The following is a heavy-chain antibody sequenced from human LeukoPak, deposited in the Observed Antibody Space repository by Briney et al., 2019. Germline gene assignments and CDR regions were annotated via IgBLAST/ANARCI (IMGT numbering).Heavy chain of an antibody. D-gene: IGHD3-22*01. J-gene: IGHJ4*02. CDR1: GFNFSNYA. Sequence: GGSLRFSCAASGFNFSNYAMSWVRQAPRKEPAWVSAISDSGGRTYYADSVKGWFTLSRDNSKNTLYLQMNSLRAEDTAVYYCVRGSSGYLDYWGQGTLVTVSS. CDR3: VRGSSGYLDY. V-gene: IGHV3-23*01. CDR2: ISDSGGRT.